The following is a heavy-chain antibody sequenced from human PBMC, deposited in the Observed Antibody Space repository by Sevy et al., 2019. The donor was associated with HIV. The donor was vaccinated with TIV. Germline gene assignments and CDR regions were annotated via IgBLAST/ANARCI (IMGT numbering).Heavy chain of an antibody. CDR1: GFTFSNAW. Sequence: GGSLRLSCAASGFTFSNAWMGWVRQAPGKGLEWVGRIRSMADGGTADYAAPLKDRFTIARDDSKNTLYLQINSLETEDTGVYYCTTGGTAEAFDVWGRGTMVTVSS. CDR2: IRSMADGGTA. V-gene: IGHV3-15*01. J-gene: IGHJ3*01. CDR3: TTGGTAEAFDV. D-gene: IGHD5-18*01.